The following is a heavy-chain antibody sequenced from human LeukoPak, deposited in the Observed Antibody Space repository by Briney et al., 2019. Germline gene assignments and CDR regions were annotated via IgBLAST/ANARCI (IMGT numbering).Heavy chain of an antibody. CDR3: ARGLGGSYKTFDY. V-gene: IGHV7-4-1*02. CDR2: INTNTGNP. CDR1: GYTFTSYG. D-gene: IGHD1-26*01. Sequence: ASVKVSCKASGYTFTSYGISWVRQAPGQGLEWMGWINTNTGNPTSAQGFTGRFVFSLDTSVSTAYLQISSLKAEGTAVYYCARGLGGSYKTFDYWGQGILVTASS. J-gene: IGHJ4*02.